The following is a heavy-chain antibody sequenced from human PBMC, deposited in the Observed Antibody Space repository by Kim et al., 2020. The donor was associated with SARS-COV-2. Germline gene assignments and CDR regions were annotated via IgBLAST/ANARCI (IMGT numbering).Heavy chain of an antibody. J-gene: IGHJ6*02. CDR1: GYTFTSYG. D-gene: IGHD2-2*02. V-gene: IGHV1-18*01. Sequence: ASVKVSCKASGYTFTSYGISWVRQAPGQGLEWMGWISAYNGNTNYAQKLQGRVTMTTDTSTSTAYMELRSLRSDDTAVYYCARDHLYCSSTSCYNYYGMDVWGQGTTVTVSS. CDR2: ISAYNGNT. CDR3: ARDHLYCSSTSCYNYYGMDV.